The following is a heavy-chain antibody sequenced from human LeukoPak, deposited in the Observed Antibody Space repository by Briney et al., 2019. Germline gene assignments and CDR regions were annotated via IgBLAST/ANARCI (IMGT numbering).Heavy chain of an antibody. Sequence: GGSLRLSCEASGFTFGTYGMTWVRQAPGKGLEWVSHISGNGSPIYYADSVKGRFTISRDNSKNSLFLQLNSLRADDTAVYYCARDPEFSYGYYFDYWGQGTLVTVSS. CDR3: ARDPEFSYGYYFDY. CDR2: ISGNGSPI. J-gene: IGHJ4*02. V-gene: IGHV3-48*04. D-gene: IGHD5-18*01. CDR1: GFTFGTYG.